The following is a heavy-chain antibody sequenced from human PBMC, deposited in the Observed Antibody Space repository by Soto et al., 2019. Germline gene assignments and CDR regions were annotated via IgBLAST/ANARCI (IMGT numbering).Heavy chain of an antibody. D-gene: IGHD2-8*02. Sequence: QITLKESGPTLVKPTQTLTLTCTFSGFSLSTSGVGVGWICQPPGKALEWLALIYWDDDKRYSPSLKSRLTITKDTSKNQVVLTMTNMDPVDTATYYCAHYFYILVDDAFDIWGQGTMVTVSS. CDR2: IYWDDDK. CDR3: AHYFYILVDDAFDI. CDR1: GFSLSTSGVG. V-gene: IGHV2-5*02. J-gene: IGHJ3*02.